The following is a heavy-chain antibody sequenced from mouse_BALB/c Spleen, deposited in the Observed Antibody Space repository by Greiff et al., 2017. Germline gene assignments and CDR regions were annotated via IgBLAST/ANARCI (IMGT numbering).Heavy chain of an antibody. CDR2: INSNGGNT. Sequence: EVHLVQSGGDLVQPGGSLKLSCAASGFTFSSSGMSWVRQTPDKRLELVATINSNGGNTYYPDSVKGRFTISRDNARNTLYLQMSSLKSEDTAMYYCARGSAWFAYWGQGTLVTVSA. CDR3: ARGSAWFAY. J-gene: IGHJ3*01. CDR1: GFTFSSSG. V-gene: IGHV5-6-3*01.